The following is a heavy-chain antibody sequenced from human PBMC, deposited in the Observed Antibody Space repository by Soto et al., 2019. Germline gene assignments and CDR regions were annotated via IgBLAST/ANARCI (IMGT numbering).Heavy chain of an antibody. CDR1: GGSFSSYA. CDR2: IVPVLGTS. J-gene: IGHJ6*02. Sequence: QGQLEQSGAEVRKPGSSVKVSCKASGGSFSSYAISWVRQAPGQGLAWMGGIVPVLGTSHSAQKFQGRVTFSTDDSTTTAYMELSSLRSEDTAVYYCASDLPGGGYYSGMGVWGQGNTVTVSS. CDR3: ASDLPGGGYYSGMGV. D-gene: IGHD3-16*01. V-gene: IGHV1-69*01.